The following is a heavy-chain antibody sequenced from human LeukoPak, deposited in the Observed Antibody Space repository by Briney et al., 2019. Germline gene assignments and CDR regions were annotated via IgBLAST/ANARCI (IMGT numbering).Heavy chain of an antibody. V-gene: IGHV3-9*01. CDR2: ISWNSGSI. Sequence: GGSLRLSCAASGFTFDDYAMHWVRQAPGKGLEWVSGISWNSGSIGYADSVKGRFTISRDNAKNSLYLQMNSLRAEDTAVYYCARDITSSSGRPIDYWGQGTLVTVSS. J-gene: IGHJ4*02. D-gene: IGHD6-19*01. CDR3: ARDITSSSGRPIDY. CDR1: GFTFDDYA.